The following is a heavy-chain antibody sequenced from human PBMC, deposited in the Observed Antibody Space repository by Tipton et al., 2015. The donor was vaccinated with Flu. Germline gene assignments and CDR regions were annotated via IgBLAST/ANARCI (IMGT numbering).Heavy chain of an antibody. V-gene: IGHV3-23*01. D-gene: IGHD3-10*01. J-gene: IGHJ6*02. CDR3: AKERVTMVRVYYYYGMDV. Sequence: GSLRLSCAASGFTFSSYAMSWVRQAPGKGLEWVAVISGSGGSTHYADSVKGRFIISRDNSKNTLYLQMNSLRADDTAVCYCAKERVTMVRVYYYYGMDVWGQGTAVTVSS. CDR1: GFTFSSYA. CDR2: ISGSGGST.